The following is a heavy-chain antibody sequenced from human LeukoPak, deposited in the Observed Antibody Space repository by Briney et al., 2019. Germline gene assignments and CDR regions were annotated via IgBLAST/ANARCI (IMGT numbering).Heavy chain of an antibody. CDR1: GGSISSYY. CDR3: ARGGITGAAVYYYGMDV. D-gene: IGHD1-20*01. Sequence: PSETLSLTCTVSGGSISSYYWSWIRQPPGKGLEWIGRIYSSGSTNYNPSLKSRLTMSVDTSKNQFSLKLSSVTAADTAVYFCARGGITGAAVYYYGMDVWGQGTTVTVSS. J-gene: IGHJ6*02. V-gene: IGHV4-4*07. CDR2: IYSSGST.